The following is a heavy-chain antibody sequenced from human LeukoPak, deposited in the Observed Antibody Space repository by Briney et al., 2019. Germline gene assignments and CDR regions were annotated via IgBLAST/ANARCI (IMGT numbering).Heavy chain of an antibody. CDR2: INNDGSVT. J-gene: IGHJ3*02. D-gene: IGHD3-22*01. CDR1: GFTFSRYW. CDR3: ARDYDSSGYYEADAFDI. V-gene: IGHV3-74*01. Sequence: PGGSLRLSCAASGFTFSRYWMHWVRQAPGKGLVWVSRINNDGSVTTYAGSVKGRFTISRDNAMNTLYLQMNSLRAEDTAIYYCARDYDSSGYYEADAFDIWGQGTMVTVSS.